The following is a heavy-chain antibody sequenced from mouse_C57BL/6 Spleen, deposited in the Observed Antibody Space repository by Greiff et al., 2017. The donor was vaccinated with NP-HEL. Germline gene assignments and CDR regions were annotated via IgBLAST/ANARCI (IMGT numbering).Heavy chain of an antibody. J-gene: IGHJ4*01. CDR3: ARDPDYYGSSDYAMDY. Sequence: EVKLQESGPGLVKPSQSLSLTCSVTGYSITSGYYWNWIRQFPGNKLEWMGYISYDGSNNYNPSLKNRISITRDTSKNQFFLKLNSVTTEDTATYYCARDPDYYGSSDYAMDYWGQGTSVTVSS. CDR2: ISYDGSN. CDR1: GYSITSGYY. V-gene: IGHV3-6*01. D-gene: IGHD1-1*01.